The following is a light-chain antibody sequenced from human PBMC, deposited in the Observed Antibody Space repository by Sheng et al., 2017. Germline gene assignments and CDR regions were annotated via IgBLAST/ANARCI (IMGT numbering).Light chain of an antibody. V-gene: IGKV1-27*01. J-gene: IGKJ2*01. CDR1: QGISNY. CDR2: AVS. CDR3: QKYAVFPPYT. Sequence: DIQMTQSPSSLSASVGDRVTITCRASQGISNYLAWYQQKPGKVPKLLIYAVSTLQSGVPSRFSGSGSGTDFTLTISSLQPEDVATYYCQKYAVFPPYTFGQGTNLEMK.